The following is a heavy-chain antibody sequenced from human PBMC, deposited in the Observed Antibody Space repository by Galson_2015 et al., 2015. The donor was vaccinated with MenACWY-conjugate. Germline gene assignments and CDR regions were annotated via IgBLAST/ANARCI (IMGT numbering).Heavy chain of an antibody. V-gene: IGHV3-21*01. Sequence: SLRLSCAGSGFTFRSYSMNWVRQAPGKGLEWVSYISSSSSYIYYADSVRGRFTISRDDAENSLYLQMNSLRADDTAVYYCARLSVYGDPNRLDYWGQGTMVTVSS. D-gene: IGHD4/OR15-4a*01. CDR2: ISSSSSYI. CDR3: ARLSVYGDPNRLDY. J-gene: IGHJ4*02. CDR1: GFTFRSYS.